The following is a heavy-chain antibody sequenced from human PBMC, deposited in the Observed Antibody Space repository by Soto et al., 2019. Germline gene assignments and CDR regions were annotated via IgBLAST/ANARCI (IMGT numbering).Heavy chain of an antibody. CDR2: IIPIFGTA. Sequence: SVKVSCRASGGTFSSYAISWVRQAPGQGLEWMGGIIPIFGTANYAQKFQGRVTITADESTSTAYMELSSLRSEDTAVYYCARDKNLRVYAPYYYYYGMDVWGQGTTVTVSS. D-gene: IGHD2-8*01. J-gene: IGHJ6*02. CDR3: ARDKNLRVYAPYYYYYGMDV. CDR1: GGTFSSYA. V-gene: IGHV1-69*13.